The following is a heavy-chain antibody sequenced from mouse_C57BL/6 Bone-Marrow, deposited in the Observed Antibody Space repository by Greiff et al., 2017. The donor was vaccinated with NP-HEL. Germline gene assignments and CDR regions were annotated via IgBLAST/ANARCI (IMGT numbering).Heavy chain of an antibody. J-gene: IGHJ4*01. D-gene: IGHD1-1*01. CDR1: GFTFSDYG. Sequence: EVQLVESGGGLVKPGGSLKLSCAASGFTFSDYGMHWVRQAPEKGLEWVAYISSGSSTIYYADTVKGRFTISRDNAKNTLFLKMTSLRSEDTAMYYCAYYGSSPSYAMDYWGQGTSVTVSS. CDR3: AYYGSSPSYAMDY. CDR2: ISSGSSTI. V-gene: IGHV5-17*01.